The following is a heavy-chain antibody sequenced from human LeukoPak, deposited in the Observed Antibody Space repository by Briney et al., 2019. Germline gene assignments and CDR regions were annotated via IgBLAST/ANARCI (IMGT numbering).Heavy chain of an antibody. D-gene: IGHD5-18*01. Sequence: GGSLRLSCAASGFTFDDYAMHWVRQAPGKGLEWVSGISWNSGSIGYADSVKGRFTISRDNAKNSLYLQMNSLRAEDTALYYCAKGRSHMTVDTAMEVDYWGQGTLVTVSS. V-gene: IGHV3-9*01. CDR1: GFTFDDYA. CDR3: AKGRSHMTVDTAMEVDY. CDR2: ISWNSGSI. J-gene: IGHJ4*02.